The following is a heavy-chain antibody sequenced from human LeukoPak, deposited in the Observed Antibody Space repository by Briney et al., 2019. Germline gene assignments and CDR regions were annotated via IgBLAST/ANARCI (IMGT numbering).Heavy chain of an antibody. CDR2: ISSSSSTI. V-gene: IGHV3-48*01. CDR1: GFTFSSYS. Sequence: GGSLRLSCAASGFTFSSYSMNWVRQAPGKGLEWVSYISSSSSTIYYADSVKGRFTISRDNAKNSLYLQMNSPRAEDTAVYYCARQYSSSWYPPLDYWGQGTLVTVSS. D-gene: IGHD6-13*01. J-gene: IGHJ4*02. CDR3: ARQYSSSWYPPLDY.